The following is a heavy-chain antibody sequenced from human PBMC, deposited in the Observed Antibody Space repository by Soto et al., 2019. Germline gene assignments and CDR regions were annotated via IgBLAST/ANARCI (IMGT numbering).Heavy chain of an antibody. CDR3: AREERKTYFYDSSQEYYFDY. V-gene: IGHV1-18*01. J-gene: IGHJ4*02. CDR2: ISPYNGNT. Sequence: QVQLVQSGAEMKKPGASVKVSCKASGYTFTNYGISWVRQAPGQGLEWMGWISPYNGNTNYAQKLQGRVTMTKDTSTGTAYMELMSLRSDDTAVYYCAREERKTYFYDSSQEYYFDYWGQGTLVTVSS. D-gene: IGHD3-22*01. CDR1: GYTFTNYG.